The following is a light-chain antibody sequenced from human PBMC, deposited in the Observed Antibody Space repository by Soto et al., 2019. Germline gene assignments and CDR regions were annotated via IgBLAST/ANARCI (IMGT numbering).Light chain of an antibody. V-gene: IGKV3-20*01. CDR3: QHYQHAASPLFT. CDR1: QSVSTNS. J-gene: IGKJ3*01. Sequence: EIVLTQSPGTVSLSPGERATLSCRASQSVSTNSLGWYQQKPAQAPRLLIYGASNRATGITDRFSGSGSGKKFTLTISRQEREDVAVYYCQHYQHAASPLFTFGAGTKVDI. CDR2: GAS.